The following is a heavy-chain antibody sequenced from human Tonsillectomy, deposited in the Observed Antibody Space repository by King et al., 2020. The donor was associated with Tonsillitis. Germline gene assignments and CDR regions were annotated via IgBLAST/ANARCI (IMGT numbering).Heavy chain of an antibody. Sequence: VQLVESGGGLVQPGGSLRLSCAASGFTFSSYWMSWVRQAPGKGLEWVANIKQDGSEKYYVDSVKGRFTISRDNAKNSLYLQMNSLRAEDTAVYYCARDGWQTWEYDSSGYYPPGDWFDPWGQGTLVTVSS. CDR1: GFTFSSYW. J-gene: IGHJ5*02. D-gene: IGHD3-22*01. CDR2: IKQDGSEK. V-gene: IGHV3-7*01. CDR3: ARDGWQTWEYDSSGYYPPGDWFDP.